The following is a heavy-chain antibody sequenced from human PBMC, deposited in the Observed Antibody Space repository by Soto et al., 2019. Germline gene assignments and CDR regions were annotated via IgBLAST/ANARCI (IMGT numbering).Heavy chain of an antibody. CDR2: IYYSGST. CDR3: ARDRYRDDFWSGYYTGYYYYGMDV. CDR1: GGSVSSGSYY. D-gene: IGHD3-3*01. V-gene: IGHV4-61*01. J-gene: IGHJ6*02. Sequence: PSETLSLTCTVSGGSVSSGSYYWSWIRQPPGKGLEWIGYIYYSGSTNYNPSLKSRVTISVDTSKNQFSLKLSSVTAADTAVYYCARDRYRDDFWSGYYTGYYYYGMDVWGQGTTVTVSS.